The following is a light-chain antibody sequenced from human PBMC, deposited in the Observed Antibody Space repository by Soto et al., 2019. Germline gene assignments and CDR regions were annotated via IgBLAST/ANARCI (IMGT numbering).Light chain of an antibody. CDR2: EVS. J-gene: IGLJ2*01. CDR1: SSDVGDYNY. Sequence: QSVLTQPPSASGSPGQSVTISCTGTSSDVGDYNYVSWYQQHPGKAPKLMIYEVSKRPSGVPDRFSGSKSGNTASLTVSGLQDEDEADYYCSSYAGSDNLVFGGGPKLTV. V-gene: IGLV2-8*01. CDR3: SSYAGSDNLV.